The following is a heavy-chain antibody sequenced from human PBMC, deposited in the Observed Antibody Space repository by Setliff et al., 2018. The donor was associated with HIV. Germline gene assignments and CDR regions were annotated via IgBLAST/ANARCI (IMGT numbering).Heavy chain of an antibody. CDR1: GGSISTGGYY. CDR3: ARDRGVAVTTTGGTASFDY. V-gene: IGHV4-31*03. J-gene: IGHJ4*02. CDR2: IYNSGGT. D-gene: IGHD1-1*01. Sequence: LSLTCTVSGGSISTGGYYWSWIRQHPGKGLEWIGYIYNSGGTYYNPSLKSRVTISVDTSKNQFSLKLSSVTAADTAVYYCARDRGVAVTTTGGTASFDYWGQGTLVTVSS.